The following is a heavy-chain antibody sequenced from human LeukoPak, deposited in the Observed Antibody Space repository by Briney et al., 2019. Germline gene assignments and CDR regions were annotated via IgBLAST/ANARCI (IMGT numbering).Heavy chain of an antibody. D-gene: IGHD4-17*01. J-gene: IGHJ5*02. CDR1: GYSFTFYW. CDR3: ARQEGSPNTVTGWFDP. CDR2: IYPGDSDT. Sequence: GESLKISCKGSGYSFTFYWIGWVRQMPGKGLEWMGIIYPGDSDTRYSPSFQGQVTISADKSISTAYLQWSSLKASDTAMYYCARQEGSPNTVTGWFDPWGQGTLVTVSS. V-gene: IGHV5-51*01.